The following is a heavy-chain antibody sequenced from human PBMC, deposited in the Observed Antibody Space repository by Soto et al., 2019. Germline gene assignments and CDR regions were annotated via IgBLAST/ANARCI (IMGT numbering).Heavy chain of an antibody. D-gene: IGHD3-10*01. Sequence: QVQLVESGGGVVQPGRSLRLSCAASGFTLSSYAMHWVRQAPGKGLEWVAVISYDGSNKYYADSVKGRFTVSTDNSKNPLYLQMNSRRAEDTAIYYFARDNGDGSGRGGYWGQGTLVTVSS. V-gene: IGHV3-30-3*01. CDR2: ISYDGSNK. J-gene: IGHJ4*02. CDR1: GFTLSSYA. CDR3: ARDNGDGSGRGGY.